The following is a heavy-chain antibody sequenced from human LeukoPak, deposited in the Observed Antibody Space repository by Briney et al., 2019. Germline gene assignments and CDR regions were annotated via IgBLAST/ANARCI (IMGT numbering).Heavy chain of an antibody. CDR2: ISGSGGST. CDR1: GFTFSSYG. J-gene: IGHJ4*02. D-gene: IGHD3-22*01. V-gene: IGHV3-23*01. Sequence: GGSLRLSCAASGFTFSSYGMSWVRQAPGKWLEWVSAISGSGGSTYYADSVKGRFTISRDNSKNTLYLQMNSLRAEDTAVYYCAKGGYDSSGYPLFFDYWGQGTLVTVSS. CDR3: AKGGYDSSGYPLFFDY.